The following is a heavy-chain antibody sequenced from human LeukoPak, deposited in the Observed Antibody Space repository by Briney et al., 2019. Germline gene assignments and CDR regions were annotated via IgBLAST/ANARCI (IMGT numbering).Heavy chain of an antibody. CDR3: ARDNCGYDSVSDY. D-gene: IGHD5-12*01. Sequence: PGGSLRLSCAASGFTFSSYSMNWVRQAPGKGLEWVSYISSSGSTIYYADSVKGRFTISRDNAKNSLYLQMNSLRAEDTAVYYCARDNCGYDSVSDYWGQRTLVTVSS. CDR2: ISSSGSTI. CDR1: GFTFSSYS. J-gene: IGHJ4*02. V-gene: IGHV3-48*04.